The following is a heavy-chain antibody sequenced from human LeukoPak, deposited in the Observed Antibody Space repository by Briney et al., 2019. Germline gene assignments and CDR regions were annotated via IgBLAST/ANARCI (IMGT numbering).Heavy chain of an antibody. CDR2: INPNSGGT. CDR3: ARNGIGSDIVVVPDH. V-gene: IGHV1-2*02. D-gene: IGHD2-2*01. Sequence: ASVKVSCKASGYTFTGYYMHWVRQAPGQGLEWMGWINPNSGGTSYAQKFQGRVTMTRDTSISTAYMELSRLRSDDTAVYYCARNGIGSDIVVVPDHWGQGTLVTVSS. J-gene: IGHJ4*02. CDR1: GYTFTGYY.